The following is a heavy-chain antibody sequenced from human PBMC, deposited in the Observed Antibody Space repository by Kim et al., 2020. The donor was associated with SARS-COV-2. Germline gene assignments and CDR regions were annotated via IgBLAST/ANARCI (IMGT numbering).Heavy chain of an antibody. CDR3: ARRGDSTWLPHYGMDV. CDR2: ISAYNGNT. CDR1: GYTFTSYG. D-gene: IGHD6-19*01. J-gene: IGHJ6*02. Sequence: ASVKVSCKASGYTFTSYGISWVRQAPGQGLEWMGWISAYNGNTNYAQKLQGRVTMTTDTSTSTAYMELRSLRSDDTAVYYCARRGDSTWLPHYGMDVWGQGTTVTVSS. V-gene: IGHV1-18*01.